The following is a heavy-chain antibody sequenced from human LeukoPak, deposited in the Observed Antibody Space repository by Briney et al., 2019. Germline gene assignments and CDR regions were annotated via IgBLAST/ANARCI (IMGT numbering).Heavy chain of an antibody. CDR3: VRDNFGDYRLNWFDP. CDR2: IYYSGST. D-gene: IGHD3-10*01. J-gene: IGHJ5*02. CDR1: GGSISSSSYY. V-gene: IGHV4-39*07. Sequence: SETLSLTCTVSGGSISSSSYYWGWIRQPPGKGLEWIGSIYYSGSTYYNPSLKSRVTISVDTSKNQFSLKLSSVTAADTAVYYCVRDNFGDYRLNWFDPWGQGTLVTVSS.